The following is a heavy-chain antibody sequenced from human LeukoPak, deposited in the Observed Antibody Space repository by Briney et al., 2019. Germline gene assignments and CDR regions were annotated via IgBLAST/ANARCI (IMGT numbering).Heavy chain of an antibody. J-gene: IGHJ6*02. V-gene: IGHV3-11*01. D-gene: IGHD5-18*01. CDR2: ISSSGSTI. CDR1: GFTFSDYY. Sequence: GGSLRPSCAASGFTFSDYYMSWIRQAPGKGLEWVSYISSSGSTIYYADSVKGRFTISRDNAKNSLYLQMNSLRAEDTAVYYCARDSGYGAYYYGMDVWGQGTTATVSS. CDR3: ARDSGYGAYYYGMDV.